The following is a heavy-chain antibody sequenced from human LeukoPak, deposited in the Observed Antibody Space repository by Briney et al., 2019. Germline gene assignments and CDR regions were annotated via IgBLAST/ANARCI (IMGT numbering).Heavy chain of an antibody. D-gene: IGHD5-12*01. CDR3: ARDRSGYNLFDY. CDR2: ISRSSSYI. Sequence: GGSLRLSCADSGFTFSSYSMNWVRQAPGKGLEWVSSISRSSSYIYYTDSVKGRFTISRDNAKNSLYLQMNSLRAEDTAVYYCARDRSGYNLFDYWGREPWSPSPQ. J-gene: IGHJ4*02. V-gene: IGHV3-21*01. CDR1: GFTFSSYS.